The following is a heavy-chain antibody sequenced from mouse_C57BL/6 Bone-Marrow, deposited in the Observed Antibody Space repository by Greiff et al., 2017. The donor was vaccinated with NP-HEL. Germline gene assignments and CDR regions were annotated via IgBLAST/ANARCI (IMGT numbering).Heavy chain of an antibody. V-gene: IGHV1-64*01. J-gene: IGHJ3*01. Sequence: VQLQQSGAELVKPGASVKLSCKASGYTFTSYWMHWVKQRPGQGLEWIGMIHPNSGSTNYNEKFKSKATLTVDKSSSTAYMQLSSLTSEDSAVYYCARSGDYHGAYWGQGTLVTVSA. CDR3: ARSGDYHGAY. CDR2: IHPNSGST. CDR1: GYTFTSYW. D-gene: IGHD1-1*01.